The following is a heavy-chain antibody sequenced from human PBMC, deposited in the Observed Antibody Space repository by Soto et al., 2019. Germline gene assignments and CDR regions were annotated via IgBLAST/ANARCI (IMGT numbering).Heavy chain of an antibody. J-gene: IGHJ1*01. Sequence: QVQLVQSGAEVKKPGSSVKVSCKASGGTFSSYTISWVRQAPGQGLEWMGRIIPILGIANYAQKFQGRVTMTADKSTSTSYMELSSLRSEDTAVYYCARIVYSSGSPPAEYFQHWGQGTLVTVSS. V-gene: IGHV1-69*02. CDR2: IIPILGIA. D-gene: IGHD6-19*01. CDR1: GGTFSSYT. CDR3: ARIVYSSGSPPAEYFQH.